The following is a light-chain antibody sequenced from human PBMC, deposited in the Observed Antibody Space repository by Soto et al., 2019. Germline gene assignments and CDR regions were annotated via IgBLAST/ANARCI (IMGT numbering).Light chain of an antibody. V-gene: IGKV3-11*01. CDR3: QQRLNWPPLT. Sequence: EIVLTQSPATLSLSPGERATLSCRASQSVSSYLAWYQQKPGQAPRLLIYDASNRATGIPARVSGSGSGTDFTLTISSLEPEDSASYYCQQRLNWPPLTFGGGTKVEIK. CDR1: QSVSSY. CDR2: DAS. J-gene: IGKJ4*01.